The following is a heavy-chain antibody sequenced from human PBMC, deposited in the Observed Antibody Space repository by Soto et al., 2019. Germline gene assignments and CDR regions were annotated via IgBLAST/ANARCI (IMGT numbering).Heavy chain of an antibody. CDR1: GGSFSGYY. Sequence: PETLSLTCAVYGGSFSGYYWSWIRQPPGKGLERIGEINHSGSTNYNPSLKGRVTISVDTSKNQFSLKLSSVTAADTAVYYCARGRNWNYTGLSYFDYWGQGTLVTVSS. V-gene: IGHV4-34*01. J-gene: IGHJ4*02. CDR3: ARGRNWNYTGLSYFDY. D-gene: IGHD1-7*01. CDR2: INHSGST.